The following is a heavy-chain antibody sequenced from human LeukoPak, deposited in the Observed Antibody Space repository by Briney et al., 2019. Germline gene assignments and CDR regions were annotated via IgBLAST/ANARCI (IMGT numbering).Heavy chain of an antibody. CDR1: GYTFTRHG. CDR3: AREADSSGYAVLGY. V-gene: IGHV1-18*01. Sequence: ASVKVSCKASGYTFTRHGISWVRQAPGQGLEWMGWISCYNGDTNYAQKFQGRVTVTTDTSTSTSYMELRSLTSDDTAVYYCAREADSSGYAVLGYWGQGTLVTVSS. CDR2: ISCYNGDT. D-gene: IGHD3-22*01. J-gene: IGHJ4*02.